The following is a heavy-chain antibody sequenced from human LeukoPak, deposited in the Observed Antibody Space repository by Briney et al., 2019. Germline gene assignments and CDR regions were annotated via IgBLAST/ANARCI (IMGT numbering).Heavy chain of an antibody. J-gene: IGHJ4*02. D-gene: IGHD6-13*01. V-gene: IGHV3-7*01. CDR1: GFTFSSYW. CDR3: ARQSSGIAATDKIDY. CDR2: IKQDGSEK. Sequence: PGGSLRLSCAASGFTFSSYWMSWVRQAPGKGLEWVANIKQDGSEKYYVGSVKGRFTISRDDAKESLYLQMNSLRAEDTAIYYCARQSSGIAATDKIDYWGQGALVTVSS.